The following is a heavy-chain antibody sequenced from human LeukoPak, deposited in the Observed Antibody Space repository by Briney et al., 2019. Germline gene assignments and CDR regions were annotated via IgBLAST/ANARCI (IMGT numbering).Heavy chain of an antibody. Sequence: GGSLRLSCAASGFTFSSYAMHWVRQAPGKGLEWVAVISYDGSNKYYADSVKGRFTISRDNSKNTLYLQMNSLRAEDTAVYYCARAGLGYYYYYMDVWGKGTTVTVSS. J-gene: IGHJ6*03. D-gene: IGHD3-16*01. CDR3: ARAGLGYYYYYMDV. CDR1: GFTFSSYA. V-gene: IGHV3-30*01. CDR2: ISYDGSNK.